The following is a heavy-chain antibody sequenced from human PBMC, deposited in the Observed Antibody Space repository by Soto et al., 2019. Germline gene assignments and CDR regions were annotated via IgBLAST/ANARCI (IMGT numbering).Heavy chain of an antibody. Sequence: EVQLVESGGGLVKPGRSLRLSCAASGFTFDDYAMHWVRQAPGKGLEWVSGISWNSGSIGYADSVKGRFTISRDNAKNSLYLQMNSLRAEDTALYYSAKEGYCSGGSCPTEFDYWGQGTLVTVSS. V-gene: IGHV3-9*01. CDR2: ISWNSGSI. CDR3: AKEGYCSGGSCPTEFDY. CDR1: GFTFDDYA. D-gene: IGHD2-15*01. J-gene: IGHJ4*02.